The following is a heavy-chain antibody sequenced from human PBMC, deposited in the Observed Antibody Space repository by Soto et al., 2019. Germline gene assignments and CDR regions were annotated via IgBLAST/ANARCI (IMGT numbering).Heavy chain of an antibody. V-gene: IGHV1-2*04. CDR1: GYTFTGYY. J-gene: IGHJ6*02. D-gene: IGHD4-17*01. CDR3: ARGGDYGDYYYYYGMDV. CDR2: INPNSGGT. Sequence: ASVKVSCKASGYTFTGYYMHWVRQAPGQGLEWMGWINPNSGGTNYAQKFQGWVTMTRDTSISTAYMELSRLRSDDTAVYYCARGGDYGDYYYYYGMDVWGQGTTVTVSS.